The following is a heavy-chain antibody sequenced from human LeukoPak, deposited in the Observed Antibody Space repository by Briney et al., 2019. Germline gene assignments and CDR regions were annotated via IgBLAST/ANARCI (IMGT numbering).Heavy chain of an antibody. CDR1: GFTFGDYA. V-gene: IGHV3-49*03. J-gene: IGHJ6*02. CDR3: TRVLRFLEWLLLPYYYYGMDV. Sequence: GGSLRLSCTASGFTFGDYAMSWFRQAPGKGLEWVGFIRSKAYGGTTEYAASVKGRFTISRDDSKSIAYLQMNSLKTKDTAVYYCTRVLRFLEWLLLPYYYYGMDVWGQGTTVTVSS. CDR2: IRSKAYGGTT. D-gene: IGHD3-3*01.